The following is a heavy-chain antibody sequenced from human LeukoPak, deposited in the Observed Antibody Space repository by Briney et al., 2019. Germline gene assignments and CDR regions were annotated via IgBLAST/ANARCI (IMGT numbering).Heavy chain of an antibody. CDR3: ARSSSGYYYLYFNY. D-gene: IGHD3-22*01. Sequence: SGGSLRLSCAASGFTFSSYAMSWVRQAQGKGLEWVSAISGSGGSTYYADSVKGRFTISRDNSKNTLYLQMNSLRAEDTAVYFWARSSSGYYYLYFNYWGQGTLVTASS. CDR2: ISGSGGST. V-gene: IGHV3-23*01. CDR1: GFTFSSYA. J-gene: IGHJ4*02.